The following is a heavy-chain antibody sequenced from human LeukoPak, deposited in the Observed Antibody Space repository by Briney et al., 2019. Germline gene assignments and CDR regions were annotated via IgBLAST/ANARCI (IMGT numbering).Heavy chain of an antibody. CDR1: GRSISIYY. J-gene: IGHJ4*02. Sequence: SETLSLTCTVSGRSISIYYWSWIRQPPGKGLEWIGYIYYSGSTNYNPSLKSRVTISVDTSKNQFSLKLSSVTAADTAVYYCARGGDYDLYYFDYWGQETLVTVSS. V-gene: IGHV4-59*01. CDR3: ARGGDYDLYYFDY. D-gene: IGHD4-17*01. CDR2: IYYSGST.